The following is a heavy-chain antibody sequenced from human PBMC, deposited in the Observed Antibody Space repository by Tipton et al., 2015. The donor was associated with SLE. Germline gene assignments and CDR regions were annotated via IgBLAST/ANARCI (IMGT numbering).Heavy chain of an antibody. V-gene: IGHV5-51*03. CDR3: ARGSGYGDY. CDR2: INHSGST. J-gene: IGHJ4*02. D-gene: IGHD5-12*01. CDR1: GYSFTSYW. Sequence: QLVQSGAEVKKPGESLKISCKGSGYSFTSYWIGWVRQMPGKGLEWIGEINHSGSTNYNPSLKSRVTISVDTSKNQFSLKLSSVTAADTAVYYCARGSGYGDYWGQGTLVTVSS.